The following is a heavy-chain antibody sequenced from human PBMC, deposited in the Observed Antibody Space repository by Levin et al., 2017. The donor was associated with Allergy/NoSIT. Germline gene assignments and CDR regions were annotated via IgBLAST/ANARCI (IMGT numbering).Heavy chain of an antibody. V-gene: IGHV3-7*01. CDR1: GFSFSNTW. J-gene: IGHJ6*02. D-gene: IGHD3-10*01. CDR3: ARAYDGSGSWMDV. Sequence: PGGSLRLSCTASGFSFSNTWMSWVRQAPGRGLEWVANIKEDGSAKYYVDSVKGRFTISRDNANNSLYLQLRYLGVDDTAIYYCARAYDGSGSWMDVWGHGTTVTVTS. CDR2: IKEDGSAK.